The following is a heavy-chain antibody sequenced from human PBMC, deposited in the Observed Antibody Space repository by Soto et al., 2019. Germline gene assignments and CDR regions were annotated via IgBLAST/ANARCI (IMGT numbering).Heavy chain of an antibody. CDR1: GYTFTSYG. J-gene: IGHJ4*02. CDR2: ISAYNGNT. CDR3: ARDEARITMVRGIKNFDY. D-gene: IGHD3-10*01. V-gene: IGHV1-18*01. Sequence: QVQLVQSGAEVKKPGASVKVSCKASGYTFTSYGISWVRQAPGQGLEWMGWISAYNGNTNYAQKLQGRVTMTTDTSTSTAYMELRSLRSDDTAVYYCARDEARITMVRGIKNFDYWGQGTLVTVSS.